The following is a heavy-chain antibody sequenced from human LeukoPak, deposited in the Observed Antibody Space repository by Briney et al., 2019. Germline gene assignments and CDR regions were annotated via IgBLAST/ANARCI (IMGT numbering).Heavy chain of an antibody. D-gene: IGHD3-10*01. CDR3: ARVPIWFGELVVDY. CDR1: GYTFTSYG. Sequence: ASVKVSCKASGYTFTSYGISWVRQAPGQGLEWMGWISAYNGNTNHAQKLQGRVTMTTDTSTSTAYMELRSLRSDDTAVYYCARVPIWFGELVVDYWGQGTLVTVSS. J-gene: IGHJ4*02. V-gene: IGHV1-18*01. CDR2: ISAYNGNT.